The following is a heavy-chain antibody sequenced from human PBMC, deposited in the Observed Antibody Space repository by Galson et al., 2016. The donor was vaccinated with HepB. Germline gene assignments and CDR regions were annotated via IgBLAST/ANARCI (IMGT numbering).Heavy chain of an antibody. J-gene: IGHJ4*02. CDR3: ARGRGRTWPTSDY. V-gene: IGHV4-34*01. D-gene: IGHD2/OR15-2a*01. CDR1: GGSISGYH. Sequence: SETLSLTCDVHGGSISGYHWNWIRQPYGKGLEWLGEINDGGITSYSPSLESRVTVSVDLSKSQLSLNLVAVTAADTAVYYCARGRGRTWPTSDYWGQGVLVTVSS. CDR2: INDGGIT.